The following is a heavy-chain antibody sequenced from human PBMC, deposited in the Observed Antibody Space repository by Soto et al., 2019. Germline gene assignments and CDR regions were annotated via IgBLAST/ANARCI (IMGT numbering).Heavy chain of an antibody. CDR3: ARAGGGERWFGELLADY. J-gene: IGHJ4*02. CDR2: IIPMYGTV. CDR1: GGTFSSYA. Sequence: QVQLVQSGAEVKKPGSSVKVSCKASGGTFSSYATSWVRQAPGQGLEWMGGIIPMYGTVNYAQKFQGRVTITADESTSTAYMELSSLRSEDTAVYYCARAGGGERWFGELLADYWGQGTLVTVSS. D-gene: IGHD3-10*01. V-gene: IGHV1-69*01.